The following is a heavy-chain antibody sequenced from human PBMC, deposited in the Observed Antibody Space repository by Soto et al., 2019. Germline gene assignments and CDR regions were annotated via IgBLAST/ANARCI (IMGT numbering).Heavy chain of an antibody. J-gene: IGHJ4*01. V-gene: IGHV3-30*18. CDR3: GKDAGSTDYFFDS. CDR1: GFTFRTYA. Sequence: GGSLRLSCAASGFTFRTYAMHWVRQAPGKGLEWVAVISHDGSNTDYGDSVKGRFTISRDNSKSTLSLQMNSLRPEDTGVDYCGKDAGSTDYFFDSWGQGTMVTVPS. CDR2: ISHDGSNT.